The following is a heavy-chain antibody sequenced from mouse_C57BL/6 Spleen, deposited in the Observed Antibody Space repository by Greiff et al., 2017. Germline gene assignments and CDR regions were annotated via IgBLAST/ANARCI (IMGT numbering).Heavy chain of an antibody. D-gene: IGHD1-1*02. J-gene: IGHJ2*01. V-gene: IGHV1-69*01. CDR2: IDPSDSYT. CDR3: ARLVGRDYFDD. CDR1: GYTFTSYW. Sequence: QVQLQQPGAELVMPGASVKLSCKASGYTFTSYWMHWVKQRPGQGLEWIGEIDPSDSYTNYNQKFKGKSTLTVDKSSSTAYMQLSSLTSEDSAVYYCARLVGRDYFDDWGQGTTLTVSS.